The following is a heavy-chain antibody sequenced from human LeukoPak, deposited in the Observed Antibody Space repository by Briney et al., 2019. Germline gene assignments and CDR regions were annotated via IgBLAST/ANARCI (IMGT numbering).Heavy chain of an antibody. CDR2: IYYSGST. CDR1: GGSISSSSYY. D-gene: IGHD4-23*01. CDR3: ARHDYGGVDWFDP. Sequence: PSETLSLTCTVSGGSISSSSYYWGWIRQPPGKGLEWIGSIYYSGSTYYNPSHKRRVTISVDTSKKQFSLKLSSVTAADTAVYYCARHDYGGVDWFDPWGQGSLVTVSS. V-gene: IGHV4-39*01. J-gene: IGHJ5*02.